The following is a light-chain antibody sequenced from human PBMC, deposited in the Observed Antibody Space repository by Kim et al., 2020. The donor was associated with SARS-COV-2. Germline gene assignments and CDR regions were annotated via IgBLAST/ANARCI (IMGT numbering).Light chain of an antibody. V-gene: IGKV3-20*01. J-gene: IGKJ1*01. Sequence: SPGMRPTPPCRPSKRVPKNHLPSYQQNPVQAPRLLIHSASGRATGIPDRFSGSGSGTDFTLTISRLEPEDFAVYYCQQYGSSSGTFGPGTKVDIK. CDR2: SAS. CDR1: KRVPKNH. CDR3: QQYGSSSGT.